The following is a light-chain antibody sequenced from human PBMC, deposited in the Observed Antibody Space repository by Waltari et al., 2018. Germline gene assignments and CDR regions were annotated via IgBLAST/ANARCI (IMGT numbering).Light chain of an antibody. J-gene: IGKJ4*01. CDR3: QQGSILPLT. CDR1: ESVFNY. Sequence: EIVLTQSPVTLSLSAGERATLSCSASESVFNYLAWYQQKPGQSPRLLIYDTSTRATGIPARFSGSGSGTDFTLTISNLEAEDFALYYCQQGSILPLTFGGGTKVEIK. CDR2: DTS. V-gene: IGKV3-11*01.